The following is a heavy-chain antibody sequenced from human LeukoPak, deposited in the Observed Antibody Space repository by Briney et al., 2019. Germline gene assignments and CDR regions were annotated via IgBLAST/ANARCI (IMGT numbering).Heavy chain of an antibody. D-gene: IGHD4-11*01. CDR2: IYYSGST. Sequence: SETLSLTCTVSGGSISSYYWSWIRQPPGKGLEWIGYIYYSGSTNYNPSLKSRVTISVDTSKNQFSLKLSSVTAADTAVYYCARHSHSNYYRDAFDIWGQGTMVTVSS. CDR3: ARHSHSNYYRDAFDI. CDR1: GGSISSYY. V-gene: IGHV4-59*08. J-gene: IGHJ3*02.